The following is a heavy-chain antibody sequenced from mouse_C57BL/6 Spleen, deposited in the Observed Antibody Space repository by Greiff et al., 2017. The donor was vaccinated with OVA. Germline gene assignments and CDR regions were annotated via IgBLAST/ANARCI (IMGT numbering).Heavy chain of an antibody. CDR3: TRTYSNYGGYYAMDY. V-gene: IGHV1-15*01. J-gene: IGHJ4*01. CDR1: GYTFTDYE. CDR2: IDPETGGT. D-gene: IGHD2-5*01. Sequence: QVQLQQSGAELVRPGASVTLSCKASGYTFTDYEMHWVKQTPVHGLEWIGAIDPETGGTAYNQKFKGKAILTADKSSSTAYMELRSLTSEDSAVYYCTRTYSNYGGYYAMDYWGQGTSVTVSS.